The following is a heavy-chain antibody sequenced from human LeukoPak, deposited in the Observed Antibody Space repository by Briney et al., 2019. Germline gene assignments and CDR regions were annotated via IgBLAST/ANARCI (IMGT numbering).Heavy chain of an antibody. CDR3: ARCNYGSGVTYGMDV. CDR2: INPNSGGT. CDR1: GYTFTGYY. Sequence: ASVTVSCKASGYTFTGYYMHWVRQAPGQGLEGMGWINPNSGGTNYAQKFQGRVTITRDTSISTAYMDLSRLRSDDTAVYYCARCNYGSGVTYGMDVWGQGTTVTVSS. D-gene: IGHD3-10*01. V-gene: IGHV1-2*02. J-gene: IGHJ6*02.